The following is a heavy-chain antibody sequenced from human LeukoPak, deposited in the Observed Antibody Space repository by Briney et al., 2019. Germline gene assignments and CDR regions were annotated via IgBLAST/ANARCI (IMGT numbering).Heavy chain of an antibody. CDR2: ISGSGGST. D-gene: IGHD2-2*01. Sequence: GGSLRLSCAASGFTFSSYAMSWVRQAPGKGLEWVSAISGSGGSTYYADSVKGRFTISRDNSKNTLYLQMNSLRAEDTAVYYCARVHCSSTSCYGTYYYYGMDVWGQGTTVTVSS. V-gene: IGHV3-23*01. J-gene: IGHJ6*02. CDR3: ARVHCSSTSCYGTYYYYGMDV. CDR1: GFTFSSYA.